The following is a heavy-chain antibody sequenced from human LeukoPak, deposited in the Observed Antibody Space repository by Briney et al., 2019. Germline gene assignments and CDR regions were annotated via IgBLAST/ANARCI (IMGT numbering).Heavy chain of an antibody. CDR2: IYYSGST. CDR1: GGSISSYY. J-gene: IGHJ4*02. V-gene: IGHV4-59*01. CDR3: ARALSAPTIDY. Sequence: SETLSLTCTVSGGSISSYYWSWIRQPPGKGLEWIGYIYYSGSTNYNPSLKSRVTISVDTSKNQFSLKLSSVTAAGTAVYYCARALSAPTIDYWGQGTLVTVSS. D-gene: IGHD1-1*01.